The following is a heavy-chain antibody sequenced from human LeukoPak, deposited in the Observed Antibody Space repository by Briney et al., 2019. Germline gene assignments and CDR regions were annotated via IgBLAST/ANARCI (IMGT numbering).Heavy chain of an antibody. CDR1: GFTFSSYS. D-gene: IGHD5-24*01. CDR2: ISSSSSTI. J-gene: IGHJ4*02. CDR3: ARDRMATIYYFDY. V-gene: IGHV3-48*01. Sequence: GGSLRLSCAASGFTFSSYSMNWVRQAPGKGLEWVSYISSSSSTIYYADSVKGRFTISRDNAKNSLYLKMNSLRAEETAAYYCARDRMATIYYFDYWGQGTLVTVSS.